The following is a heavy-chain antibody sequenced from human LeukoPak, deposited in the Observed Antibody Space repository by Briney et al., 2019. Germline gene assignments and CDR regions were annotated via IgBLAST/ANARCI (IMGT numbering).Heavy chain of an antibody. CDR2: IYPGDSDA. Sequence: GESLKISCKGSGYSFTSYWIGWVRQMPGKGLKWMGIIYPGDSDARYSPSFQGQVTISADKSISTAYLQWSSLKASDTAMYYCARHGAGHSSGWYEGWFDPWGQGTLVTVSS. J-gene: IGHJ5*02. CDR3: ARHGAGHSSGWYEGWFDP. D-gene: IGHD6-19*01. CDR1: GYSFTSYW. V-gene: IGHV5-51*01.